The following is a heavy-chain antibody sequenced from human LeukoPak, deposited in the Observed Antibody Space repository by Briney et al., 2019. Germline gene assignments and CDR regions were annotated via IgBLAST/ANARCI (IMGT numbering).Heavy chain of an antibody. CDR2: IDPYSGDT. CDR3: ARDQGSLTRSWYTGY. Sequence: ASVKVSCMAPRYTFIGYHIHGVRQAPGQGLERMGRIDPYSGDTNFAQKFQGRVTMTRDTSITTAYMDLSSLTPDDTAVYFCARDQGSLTRSWYTGYWGQGTQVTVSS. CDR1: RYTFIGYH. J-gene: IGHJ4*02. V-gene: IGHV1-2*06. D-gene: IGHD6-13*01.